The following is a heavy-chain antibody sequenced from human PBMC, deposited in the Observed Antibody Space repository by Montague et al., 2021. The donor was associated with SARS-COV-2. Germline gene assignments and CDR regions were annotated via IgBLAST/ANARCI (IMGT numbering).Heavy chain of an antibody. CDR1: GDSVARNRRR. Sequence: CAISGDSVARNRRRSDWLRHYLSRRPEWVGRTYYGTNWNTDYAVSMKSRVTINPDTSKNQFSLHLNSVTPEDTAVYYCARGCKYAVDYWSQGLMVTVSS. D-gene: IGHD2-8*01. J-gene: IGHJ4*02. CDR3: ARGCKYAVDY. CDR2: TYYGTNWNT. V-gene: IGHV6-1*01.